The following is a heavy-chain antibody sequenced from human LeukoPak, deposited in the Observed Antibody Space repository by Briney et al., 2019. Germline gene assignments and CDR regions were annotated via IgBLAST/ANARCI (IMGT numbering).Heavy chain of an antibody. V-gene: IGHV1-18*04. CDR1: GYTFTGYY. CDR2: ISAYNGNT. CDR3: ASGVLYYGMDV. J-gene: IGHJ6*02. Sequence: GASVKVSCKASGYTFTGYYMHWVRQAPGQGLEWMGWISAYNGNTNYAQKLQGRVTMTTDTSTSTAYMELRSLRSDDTAVYYCASGVLYYGMDVWGQGTTVTVSS. D-gene: IGHD3-10*01.